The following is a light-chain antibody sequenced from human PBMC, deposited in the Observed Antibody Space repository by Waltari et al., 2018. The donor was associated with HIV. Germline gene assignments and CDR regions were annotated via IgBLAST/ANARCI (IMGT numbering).Light chain of an antibody. CDR2: VVT. J-gene: IGLJ2*01. V-gene: IGLV2-11*01. CDR3: CTYAAKYVL. Sequence: QSALTQPRSVSGAPGQPVTIPCTRTGSDVGNFNFVSWYQHPPAKAPKLLIYVVTNRPSGVPDRSSGSKSGDTASLTISGRQAEDDADYYCCTYAAKYVLFGGGTNLTVL. CDR1: GSDVGNFNF.